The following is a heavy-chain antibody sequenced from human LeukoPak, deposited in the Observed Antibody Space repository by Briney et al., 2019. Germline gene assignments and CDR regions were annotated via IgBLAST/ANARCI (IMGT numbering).Heavy chain of an antibody. CDR2: INPKSGAT. V-gene: IGHV1-2*04. CDR3: AIDLSDSSGWPVSSYLDV. J-gene: IGHJ6*03. D-gene: IGHD6-19*01. Sequence: ASVKVSCKASGYTFSGYYMDWVRQAPGQGLEWLGWINPKSGATHYAQKFQGWVTMGRDTSINTAYLELSRLRSDDTAVYYCAIDLSDSSGWPVSSYLDVWGTGTTVTVSS. CDR1: GYTFSGYY.